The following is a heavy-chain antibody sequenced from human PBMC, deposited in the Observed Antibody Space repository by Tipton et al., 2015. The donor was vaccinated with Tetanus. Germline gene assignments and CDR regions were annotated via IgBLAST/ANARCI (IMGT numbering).Heavy chain of an antibody. CDR2: MTISGTT. Sequence: SLRLSCVASGFTFSDFAMSWVRQAPGKGLEWVSTMTISGTTYYADSVKGRFTVSRDDSQSTHYLHINILRDEDTAVYYCAKPVRRHLYAFDFWGPGTLVTVSS. D-gene: IGHD2-2*02. CDR1: GFTFSDFA. CDR3: AKPVRRHLYAFDF. V-gene: IGHV3-23*01. J-gene: IGHJ4*02.